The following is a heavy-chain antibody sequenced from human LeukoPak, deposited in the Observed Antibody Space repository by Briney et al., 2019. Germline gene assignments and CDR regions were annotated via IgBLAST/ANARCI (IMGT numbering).Heavy chain of an antibody. CDR3: ASLPYYDFWSGPEGMDV. V-gene: IGHV1-58*01. J-gene: IGHJ6*02. CDR1: GFTFSNSA. D-gene: IGHD3-3*01. Sequence: SVKVSCKASGFTFSNSAVQWVRQARGQRLEWIGWIVVGSGNTNYAQKFQGRVTITADESTSTAYMELSSLRSEDTAVYYCASLPYYDFWSGPEGMDVWGQGTTVTVSS. CDR2: IVVGSGNT.